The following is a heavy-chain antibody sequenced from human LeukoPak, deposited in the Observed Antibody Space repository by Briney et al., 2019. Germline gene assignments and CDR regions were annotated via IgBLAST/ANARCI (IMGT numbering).Heavy chain of an antibody. CDR1: GGSISSGDYY. V-gene: IGHV4-30-4*01. Sequence: PSETLSLTRTVSGGSISSGDYYWSWIRQPPGTGLEWIGYIYYSGSTYYNPSLKGRVTISVDTSKNQFSLKLSSVTAADTAVYYCARVMVRAYGMDVWGQGTTVTVSS. CDR3: ARVMVRAYGMDV. CDR2: IYYSGST. D-gene: IGHD3-10*01. J-gene: IGHJ6*02.